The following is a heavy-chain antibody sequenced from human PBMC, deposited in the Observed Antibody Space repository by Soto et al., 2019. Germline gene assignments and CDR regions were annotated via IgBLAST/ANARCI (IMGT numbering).Heavy chain of an antibody. CDR1: GFTFDDYG. CDR3: ASRSRSLAY. V-gene: IGHV3-20*04. Sequence: LGGSLRLSCATSGFTFDDYGMNWVRQAPGKGLEWVSGITWDGGSTGYADSVKGRFTISRDNAKNSLYLQMNSLRAEDTAFYYCASRSRSLAYWGQGTLVTVSS. J-gene: IGHJ4*02. CDR2: ITWDGGST.